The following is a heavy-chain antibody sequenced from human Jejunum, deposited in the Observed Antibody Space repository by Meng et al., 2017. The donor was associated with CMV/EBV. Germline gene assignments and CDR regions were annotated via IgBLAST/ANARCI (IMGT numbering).Heavy chain of an antibody. Sequence: VVGSGGCLFPSWGVLAPSCAASGFTFSTYWMNWVRQGPGEGLVWVSRMNSDGSTTDYADSVKGRFTISRDNAKNTLYLQMNSLRVDDTAVYYCATAGQYRLDNWGHGTLVTVSS. D-gene: IGHD2-2*01. V-gene: IGHV3-74*01. J-gene: IGHJ4*01. CDR2: MNSDGSTT. CDR3: ATAGQYRLDN. CDR1: GFTFSTYW.